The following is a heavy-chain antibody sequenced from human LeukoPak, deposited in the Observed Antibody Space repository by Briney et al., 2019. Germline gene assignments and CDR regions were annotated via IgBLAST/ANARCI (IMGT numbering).Heavy chain of an antibody. D-gene: IGHD3-16*01. CDR3: AKSNSLSGIAP. J-gene: IGHJ5*02. Sequence: PSETLSLTCAVYGGSFSGYYWSWIRQPPGKGLERIGEINHSGSTNYNPSLKSRVTISVDTSKNQFSLKLSSVTAADTAVYYCAKSNSLSGIAPWGQGTLVTVSS. CDR1: GGSFSGYY. V-gene: IGHV4-34*01. CDR2: INHSGST.